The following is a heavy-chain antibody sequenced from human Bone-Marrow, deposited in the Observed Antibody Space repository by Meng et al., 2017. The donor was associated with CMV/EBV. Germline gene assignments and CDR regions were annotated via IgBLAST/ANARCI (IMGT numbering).Heavy chain of an antibody. CDR1: VFTLSTYW. CDR3: ARVEGYRNYDPFDY. V-gene: IGHV3-74*01. Sequence: SVFTLSTYWMHWVRQAPGKGLVWVSRINSDGSSTSYADSVKGRFTISRDNAKNTLYLQMSSLRGEDTAVYYCARVEGYRNYDPFDYWGQGTLVTVSS. CDR2: INSDGSST. J-gene: IGHJ4*02. D-gene: IGHD4-11*01.